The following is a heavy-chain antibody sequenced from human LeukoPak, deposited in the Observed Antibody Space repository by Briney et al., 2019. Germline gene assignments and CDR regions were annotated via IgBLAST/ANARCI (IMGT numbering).Heavy chain of an antibody. CDR1: GDSLTSGIRY. Sequence: SETLSLTCTVSGDSLTSGIRYWSWIRQPAGKGLEWIGHFYSSTRTTYNPSLESRVTISGDTAKNQFSLKLDSVTAADTAVYFCARCMSELDYGDYAYYYHMDVWGKGTTVTVSS. J-gene: IGHJ6*04. V-gene: IGHV4-61*09. CDR2: FYSSTRT. D-gene: IGHD4-17*01. CDR3: ARCMSELDYGDYAYYYHMDV.